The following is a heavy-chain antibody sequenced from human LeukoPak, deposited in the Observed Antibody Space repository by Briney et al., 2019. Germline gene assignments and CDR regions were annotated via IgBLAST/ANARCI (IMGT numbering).Heavy chain of an antibody. D-gene: IGHD3-22*01. V-gene: IGHV3-23*01. J-gene: IGHJ4*02. CDR2: ISGSGGST. CDR3: ANLIVDYYDSSGPVFDY. Sequence: GGSLRLSCAASGFTFSSYAMSWVRQAPGKGLEWVSAISGSGGSTYYADSVKGRFTISGDNSKNTLYLQMNSLRAEDTAVYYCANLIVDYYDSSGPVFDYWGQGTLVTVSS. CDR1: GFTFSSYA.